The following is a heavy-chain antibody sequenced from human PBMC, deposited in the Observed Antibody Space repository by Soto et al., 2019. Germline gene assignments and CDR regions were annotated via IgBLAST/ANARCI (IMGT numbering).Heavy chain of an antibody. J-gene: IGHJ4*02. CDR3: ARALGNTSGATFHY. CDR2: ISYRGLA. Sequence: PSETLSLTCTVSGTFVTSTDYHWSWTRQSPGKGLEWIGYISYRGLALYNPSLESRVTISLDTSNNQFSMNVNSVTAADTAVYYCARALGNTSGATFHYWGQGALVTVSS. CDR1: GTFVTSTDYH. D-gene: IGHD3-10*01. V-gene: IGHV4-61*08.